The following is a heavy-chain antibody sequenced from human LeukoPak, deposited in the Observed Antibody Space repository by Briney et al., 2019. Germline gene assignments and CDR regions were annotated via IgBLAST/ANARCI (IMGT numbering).Heavy chain of an antibody. CDR2: ISYDGSNK. V-gene: IGHV3-30*18. CDR3: AKEEKWLADSYGLDV. CDR1: GFTFSGYG. J-gene: IGHJ6*02. Sequence: GGSLRLSGAASGFTFSGYGMHWVRQAPGKGLGWVAVISYDGSNKDYGDSVKGRFTISRDNSKNTLDLQMNSLRTEDTAVYYCAKEEKWLADSYGLDVWGQGTTVTVSS. D-gene: IGHD6-19*01.